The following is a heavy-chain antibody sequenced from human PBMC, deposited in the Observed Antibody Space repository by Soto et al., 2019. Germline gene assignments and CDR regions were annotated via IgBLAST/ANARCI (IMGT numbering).Heavy chain of an antibody. CDR2: ISTYNGDA. CDR3: AREGHRPYSGYDMGV. Sequence: QAQLEQSGAEVKKPGASVKVSCKSSGYTFSTSGISWVRQAPGQGLEWMGWISTYNGDANYAQRLQGRVTMTTDTSTSTTFMELRSLICDDTAVVYCAREGHRPYSGYDMGVWGQGTTVTVSS. D-gene: IGHD6-6*01. J-gene: IGHJ6*02. V-gene: IGHV1-18*01. CDR1: GYTFSTSG.